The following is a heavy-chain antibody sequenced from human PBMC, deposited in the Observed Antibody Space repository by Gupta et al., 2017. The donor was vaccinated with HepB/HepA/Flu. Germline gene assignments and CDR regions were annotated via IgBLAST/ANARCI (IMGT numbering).Heavy chain of an antibody. J-gene: IGHJ4*02. Sequence: EVKLLASGGGLVQPGGSLRLSCAASGSTFSSSAMSWFRQAPGKGLEWVSAISGSGGSTYYADSVKGRFTISRDNSKNTLYLQMNSLRAEDTAVYYCAKDLGSVGYWGQGTLVTVSS. CDR1: GSTFSSSA. D-gene: IGHD3-16*01. CDR3: AKDLGSVGY. CDR2: ISGSGGST. V-gene: IGHV3-23*01.